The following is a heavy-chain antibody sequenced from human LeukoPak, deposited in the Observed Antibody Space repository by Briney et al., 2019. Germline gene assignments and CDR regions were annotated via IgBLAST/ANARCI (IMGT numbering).Heavy chain of an antibody. D-gene: IGHD2-2*01. V-gene: IGHV1-2*02. Sequence: GGPVKVSCKASGYTFTGYYMHWVRQAPGQGLEWMGWINPNSGGTNYAQKFQGRVTMTRDTSISTAYMELSRLRSDDTAVYYCARVSKYQLLPYYYMDVWGKGTTVTISS. CDR3: ARVSKYQLLPYYYMDV. J-gene: IGHJ6*03. CDR2: INPNSGGT. CDR1: GYTFTGYY.